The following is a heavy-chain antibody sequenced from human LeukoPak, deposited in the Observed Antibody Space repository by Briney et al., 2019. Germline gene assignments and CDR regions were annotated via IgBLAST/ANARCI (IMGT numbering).Heavy chain of an antibody. D-gene: IGHD6-13*01. J-gene: IGHJ5*02. Sequence: GSLHLSFSASGFPFSYYYMSWIRPASGKGLEWVSNIGNSVGNKYYADSVKGRFTISRDNAKKSLYLQMNSLRAEDTAVYYCARAAGWLDPWGQGTLVIVSS. V-gene: IGHV3-11*01. CDR3: ARAAGWLDP. CDR1: GFPFSYYY. CDR2: IGNSVGNK.